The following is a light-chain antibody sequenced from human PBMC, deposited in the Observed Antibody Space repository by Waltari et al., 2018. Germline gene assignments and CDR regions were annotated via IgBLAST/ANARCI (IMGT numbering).Light chain of an antibody. CDR2: DAS. V-gene: IGKV3-11*01. CDR1: QSVSSY. Sequence: EIVLTKSTATLSLSTGERATISCRASQSVSSYLAWYQQKPGQAPRLLIYDASNRATGIPARFSGSGSGTDFTLTISSLEPEDFAVYYCQQRSNWQTTFGQGTKVEIK. J-gene: IGKJ1*01. CDR3: QQRSNWQTT.